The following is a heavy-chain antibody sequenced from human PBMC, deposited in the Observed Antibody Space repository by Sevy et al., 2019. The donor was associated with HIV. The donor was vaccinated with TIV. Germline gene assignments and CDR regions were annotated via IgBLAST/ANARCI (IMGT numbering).Heavy chain of an antibody. J-gene: IGHJ4*02. V-gene: IGHV1-18*01. CDR2: MSTLNVNT. CDR1: GYTFTSYG. CDR3: ARDDCSSLSCHGSLLY. D-gene: IGHD2-2*01. Sequence: ASVKVSCKASGYTFTSYGISWVRQAPGQGLEWLGWMSTLNVNTNNAQKFQGRVTMTTDTSTGTASMELRSLRSDDTAVYYCARDDCSSLSCHGSLLYWGQGTLVTVSS.